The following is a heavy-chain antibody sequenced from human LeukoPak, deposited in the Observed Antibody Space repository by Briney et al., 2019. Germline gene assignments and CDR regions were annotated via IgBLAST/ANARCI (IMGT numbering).Heavy chain of an antibody. V-gene: IGHV4-38-2*02. CDR1: GYSISSGYY. CDR3: ARETTYYDILTGYYNPPADYYYMDV. Sequence: SETLSLTCTVSGYSISSGYYWGWIRQPPGKGLEWIGSIYHSGSTYYNPSFKGRVTISVDTSKNQFSLELSSVTAADTAVYYCARETTYYDILTGYYNPPADYYYMDVWGKGTTVTVSS. D-gene: IGHD3-9*01. J-gene: IGHJ6*03. CDR2: IYHSGST.